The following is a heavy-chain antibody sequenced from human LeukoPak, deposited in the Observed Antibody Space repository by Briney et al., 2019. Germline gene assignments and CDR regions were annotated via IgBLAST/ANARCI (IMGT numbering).Heavy chain of an antibody. J-gene: IGHJ4*02. Sequence: PGGSLRLSCAASGFAFSSYWMYWVRQAPGKGLVWVSRINSDGSSTSYADSVKGRFTISRDNAKNSLYLQMNSLRAEDTAVYYCAREGRDGYNSLDYWGQGTLVTVSS. CDR2: INSDGSST. CDR3: AREGRDGYNSLDY. D-gene: IGHD5-24*01. V-gene: IGHV3-74*01. CDR1: GFAFSSYW.